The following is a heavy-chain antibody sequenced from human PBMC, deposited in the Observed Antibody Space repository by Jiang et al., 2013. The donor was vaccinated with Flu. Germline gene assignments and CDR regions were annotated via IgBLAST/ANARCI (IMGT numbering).Heavy chain of an antibody. D-gene: IGHD2-21*02. CDR3: AMGTATPQYFDY. Sequence: LLKPSETLSLTCAVSGYSISSGYYWGWIRQPPGKGLEWIGSIYHSGSTYYNPSLKSRVTISVDTSKNQFSLKLSSVTAADTAVYYWAMGTATPQYFDYWGQGTLVTVSS. V-gene: IGHV4-38-2*01. CDR2: IYHSGST. CDR1: GYSISSGYY. J-gene: IGHJ4*02.